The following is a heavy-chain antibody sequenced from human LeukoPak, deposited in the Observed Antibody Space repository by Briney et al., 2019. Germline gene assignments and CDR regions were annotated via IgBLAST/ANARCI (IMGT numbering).Heavy chain of an antibody. V-gene: IGHV1-69*13. CDR3: ARSSDDFTGYYYMDV. J-gene: IGHJ6*03. Sequence: ASVKVSCKASGGTFSSYAISWVRQAPGQGLEWMGGIIPIFGTANYAQKFQGRVTITADESTSTAYMELSGLRSEDTAVYYCARSSDDFTGYYYMDVWGKGTTVTVSS. CDR2: IIPIFGTA. D-gene: IGHD3-3*01. CDR1: GGTFSSYA.